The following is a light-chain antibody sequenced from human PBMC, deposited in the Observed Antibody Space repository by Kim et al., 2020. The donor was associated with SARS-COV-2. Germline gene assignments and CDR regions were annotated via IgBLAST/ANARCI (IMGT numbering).Light chain of an antibody. V-gene: IGKV1-5*01. CDR2: DAS. CDR3: QQYVGYPYT. Sequence: DIQMTQSPSTLSASAGDRVIITCRASQSVYNSLAWYQQKPGKAPKLLVYDASTLESGVPSRFSGGGSGTEFTLTISSLQPDDFATYFCQQYVGYPYTFGQGTKLEIK. J-gene: IGKJ2*01. CDR1: QSVYNS.